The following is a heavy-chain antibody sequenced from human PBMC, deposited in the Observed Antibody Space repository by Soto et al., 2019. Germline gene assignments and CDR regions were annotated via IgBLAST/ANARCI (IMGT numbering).Heavy chain of an antibody. CDR3: TTNYQGTYYYYGMDV. J-gene: IGHJ6*02. D-gene: IGHD4-4*01. Sequence: SVSNAWMNWVRQAPGKGLEWFGRIKSKTDGGTTDYAAPVKGRFTISRDDSKNTLYLQMNSLKTEDTAVYYCTTNYQGTYYYYGMDVWGQGTTVTVSS. V-gene: IGHV3-15*07. CDR2: IKSKTDGGTT. CDR1: SVSNAW.